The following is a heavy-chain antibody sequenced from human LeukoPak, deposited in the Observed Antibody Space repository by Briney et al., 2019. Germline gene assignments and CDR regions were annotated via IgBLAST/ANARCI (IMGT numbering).Heavy chain of an antibody. CDR1: GFIVSSNS. Sequence: GGSLRLSCAASGFIVSSNSMSWVRQAPGKGLEWVSVIYSGGSTYYADSVKGRFTISRDNSKNTLYLQMNSLRAEDTAVYYCARAEVSGMDVWGQGTTVTVSS. J-gene: IGHJ6*02. CDR3: ARAEVSGMDV. V-gene: IGHV3-66*01. CDR2: IYSGGST. D-gene: IGHD1-14*01.